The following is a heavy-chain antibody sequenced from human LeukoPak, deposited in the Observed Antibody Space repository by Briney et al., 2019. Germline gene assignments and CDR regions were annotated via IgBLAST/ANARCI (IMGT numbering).Heavy chain of an antibody. CDR3: ARDKELGGLDY. V-gene: IGHV6-1*01. Sequence: SQTLSLTCAISGDSVSNNIAAWTWIRQSPSRGLEWLGRTYYRSKWYNTYALSVRGRITVNPDTSKNQFSLHLNSVTSEDTAVYYCARDKELGGLDYWGQGTLVTVSS. D-gene: IGHD3-16*01. J-gene: IGHJ4*02. CDR1: GDSVSNNIAA. CDR2: TYYRSKWYN.